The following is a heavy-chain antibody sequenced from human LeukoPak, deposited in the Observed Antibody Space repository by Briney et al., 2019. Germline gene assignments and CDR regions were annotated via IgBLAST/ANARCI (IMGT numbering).Heavy chain of an antibody. Sequence: GGSLRLSCVASEFTFSNYWIHWVRQAPGKGLVWVSRIRGDGIVTNYAGSVEGRFTVSRDNAKNTVHLQMNSLRDDDTAVYYCARASPADFNLWGRGTLVTVSS. CDR3: ARASPADFNL. J-gene: IGHJ2*01. CDR1: EFTFSNYW. CDR2: IRGDGIVT. V-gene: IGHV3-74*01.